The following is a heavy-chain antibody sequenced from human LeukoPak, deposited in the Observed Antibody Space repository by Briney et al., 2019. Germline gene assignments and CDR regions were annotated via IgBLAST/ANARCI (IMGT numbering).Heavy chain of an antibody. CDR2: ISDSGGST. J-gene: IGHJ4*02. CDR1: GFTFSTYD. CDR3: ANLHTMSSSAP. D-gene: IGHD6-6*01. Sequence: PGGSLRLSCAASGFTFSTYDMNWVRQGPGKGLEWVSGISDSGGSTYYADSVRGRFTISRDNSKNTLYLQMNSLRAEDTAVYYCANLHTMSSSAPWGQGTLVTVSS. V-gene: IGHV3-23*01.